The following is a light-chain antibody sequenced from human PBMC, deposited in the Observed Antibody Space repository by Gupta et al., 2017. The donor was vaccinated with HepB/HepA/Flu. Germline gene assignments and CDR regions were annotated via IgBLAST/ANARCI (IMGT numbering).Light chain of an antibody. CDR1: QDLSSW. Sequence: IQMTQSPSSVSVSVGVRVTINCRASQDLSSWLAWYQQRPGKVPRLLIYSTTRLQNDVPSRFSGSGAGTEFFLTISSLQPEDYATYYCQQYNNYPRTFGQGTKVES. J-gene: IGKJ1*01. CDR3: QQYNNYPRT. CDR2: STT. V-gene: IGKV1-12*01.